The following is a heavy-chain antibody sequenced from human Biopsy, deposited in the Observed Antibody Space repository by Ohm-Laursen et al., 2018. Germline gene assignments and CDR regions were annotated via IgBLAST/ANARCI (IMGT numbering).Heavy chain of an antibody. J-gene: IGHJ4*02. V-gene: IGHV4-61*01. Sequence: GTLSLTCTLSGYSIIPSGPVNWSWIRQPPGQGLQYIGFIYSGGNTNYNPSLRSRVTMSVDTSKNQFSLRLNSVTAADTAVYYCAGGMRTTGWPYFDYWGQGILVTVSS. CDR3: AGGMRTTGWPYFDY. CDR2: IYSGGNT. D-gene: IGHD2/OR15-2a*01. CDR1: GYSIIPSGPVN.